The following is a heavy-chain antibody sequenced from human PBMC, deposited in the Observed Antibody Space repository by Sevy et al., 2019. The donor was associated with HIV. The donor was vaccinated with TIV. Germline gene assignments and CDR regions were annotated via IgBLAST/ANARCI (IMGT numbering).Heavy chain of an antibody. V-gene: IGHV4-39*01. CDR1: GGSISSSSYY. J-gene: IGHJ4*02. CDR2: IYYSGST. CDR3: ATAYYDIWSGYGYYFDY. Sequence: SETLSLTCTVSGGSISSSSYYWGWIRQPPGKGLEWIGSIYYSGSTYYYPSLKSRVTISVDTSKNQFSLKLSSVTAADTAVYYCATAYYDIWSGYGYYFDYWGQGTLVTVSS. D-gene: IGHD3-3*01.